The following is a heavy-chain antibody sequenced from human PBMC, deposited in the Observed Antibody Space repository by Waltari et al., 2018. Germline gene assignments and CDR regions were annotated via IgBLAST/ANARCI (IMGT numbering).Heavy chain of an antibody. Sequence: QVQLVQSGAEVKKPGSSVQVSCKASGGTFSSYAISWVRPAPGQGLEWMGRIIPILGIANYAQKFQGRVTITADKSTSTAYMELSSLRSEDTAVYYCARDRWMATNHDAFDIWGQGTMVTVSS. D-gene: IGHD5-12*01. CDR2: IIPILGIA. CDR1: GGTFSSYA. CDR3: ARDRWMATNHDAFDI. J-gene: IGHJ3*02. V-gene: IGHV1-69*09.